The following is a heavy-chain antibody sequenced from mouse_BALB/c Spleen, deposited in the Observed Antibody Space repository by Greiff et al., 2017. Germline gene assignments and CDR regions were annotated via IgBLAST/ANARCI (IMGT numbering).Heavy chain of an antibody. CDR3: ARGVGFYAMDY. Sequence: EVKLMESGGGLVKPGGSLKLSCAASGFTFSSYAMSWVRQSPEKRLEWVAEISSGGSYTYYPDTVTGRFTISRDNAKNTLYLEMSSLRSEDTAMYYCARGVGFYAMDYWGQGTSVTVSS. D-gene: IGHD2-2*01. CDR2: ISSGGSYT. J-gene: IGHJ4*01. V-gene: IGHV5-9-4*01. CDR1: GFTFSSYA.